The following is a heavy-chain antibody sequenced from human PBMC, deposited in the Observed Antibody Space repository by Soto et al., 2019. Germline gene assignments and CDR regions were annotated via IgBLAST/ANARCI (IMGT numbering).Heavy chain of an antibody. J-gene: IGHJ6*02. V-gene: IGHV4-39*02. CDR3: ARLVVVAPVVNV. CDR2: IFYTGNT. CDR1: GGSIIYNSYY. D-gene: IGHD6-6*01. Sequence: SETLSLTCSVSGGSIIYNSYYWGWIRQTGGKGVEWIGVIFYTGNTYYTPSLQYRVTISVDMSKNSFSLNLTSVAAADTSVYFCARLVVVAPVVNVWGQGTTVTVSS.